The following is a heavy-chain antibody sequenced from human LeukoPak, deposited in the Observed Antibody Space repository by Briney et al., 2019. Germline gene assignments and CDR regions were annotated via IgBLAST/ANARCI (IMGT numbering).Heavy chain of an antibody. J-gene: IGHJ6*03. V-gene: IGHV3-23*01. Sequence: GGSLRLSXAASGFTFSSYAMSWVRQAPGKGLEWVSAISGSGGSTYYADSVKGRFTISRDNSKNTLYLQMNSLRAEDTAVYYCAKVGAAAYYYYYMDVWGKGTTVTVSS. D-gene: IGHD6-13*01. CDR1: GFTFSSYA. CDR2: ISGSGGST. CDR3: AKVGAAAYYYYYMDV.